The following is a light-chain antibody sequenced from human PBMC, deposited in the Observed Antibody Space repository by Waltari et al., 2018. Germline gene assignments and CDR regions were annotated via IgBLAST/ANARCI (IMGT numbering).Light chain of an antibody. J-gene: IGKJ2*01. CDR1: QSVSSNS. CDR3: QQYGSSPYT. CDR2: GAS. Sequence: EIVLTQSPGTLSLSPGERATLSGRASQSVSSNSLAWYQQKPDQPPRLLLDGASSRATGIPDWFSGSWSRTDFTLTISRLEPEDFAVFYCQQYGSSPYTFGQGTKLEFK. V-gene: IGKV3-20*01.